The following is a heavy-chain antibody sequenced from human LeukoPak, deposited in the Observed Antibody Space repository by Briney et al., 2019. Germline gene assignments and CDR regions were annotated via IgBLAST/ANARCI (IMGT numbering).Heavy chain of an antibody. J-gene: IGHJ6*02. CDR1: GGTFSSYA. CDR2: IIPIFGTA. Sequence: SVKVSCKASGGTFSSYAISWVRQAPGQGLEWMGGIIPIFGTANYAQKFQGRVTITADESTSTAYMELSSLRSEDTAVYYCARDSRRITMIVVVTPTYYYGMDVWGQGTTVTVSS. V-gene: IGHV1-69*01. CDR3: ARDSRRITMIVVVTPTYYYGMDV. D-gene: IGHD3-22*01.